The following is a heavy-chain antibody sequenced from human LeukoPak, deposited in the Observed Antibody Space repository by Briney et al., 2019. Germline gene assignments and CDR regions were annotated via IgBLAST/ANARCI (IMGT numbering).Heavy chain of an antibody. CDR1: GFTFSTDW. D-gene: IGHD5-24*01. J-gene: IGHJ4*02. CDR3: ARATVRDGYNIIDY. V-gene: IGHV3-74*01. Sequence: GGSLRLPCAASGFTFSTDWMHWVRQAPGKGLVWVSRMNSDGSSTTYADSVKGRFTISRDNAKNTLHLQMNSLRDEDTAVYHCARATVRDGYNIIDYWGQGTLVTVSS. CDR2: MNSDGSST.